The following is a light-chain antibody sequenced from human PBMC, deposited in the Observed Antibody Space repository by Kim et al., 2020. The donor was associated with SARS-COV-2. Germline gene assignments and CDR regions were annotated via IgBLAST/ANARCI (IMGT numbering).Light chain of an antibody. J-gene: IGKJ4*01. CDR2: AAT. V-gene: IGKV1-27*01. Sequence: DIQMTQSPSSLSASVGDRVTITCRASQGISNYLAWYQQKPGKVPKLLINAATTLRSGVPSRFSGSGSGTDFTLTISSLQPEDVGTYYCQKYYGAPLTFGEGTKVDIK. CDR1: QGISNY. CDR3: QKYYGAPLT.